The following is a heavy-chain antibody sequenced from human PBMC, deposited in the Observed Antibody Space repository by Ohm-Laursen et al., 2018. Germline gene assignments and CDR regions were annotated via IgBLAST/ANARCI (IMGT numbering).Heavy chain of an antibody. CDR2: IVVGSGNT. D-gene: IGHD2-2*02. Sequence: SVKVSCKASGFTFTSSAVQWVRQAPGQRLEWIGWIVVGSGNTNYAQKFQERVTITRDMSTSTAYMELSSLRSEDTAVYYCAAGYCSSTSCYKDYYYYGMDVWGQGTTVTVSS. J-gene: IGHJ6*02. V-gene: IGHV1-58*01. CDR3: AAGYCSSTSCYKDYYYYGMDV. CDR1: GFTFTSSA.